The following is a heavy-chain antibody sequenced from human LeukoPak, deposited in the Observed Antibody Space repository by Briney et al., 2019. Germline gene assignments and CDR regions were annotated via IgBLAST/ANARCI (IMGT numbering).Heavy chain of an antibody. D-gene: IGHD5-18*01. CDR3: ARGPPIRGYRYGYDTDYYYYYYMDV. CDR1: GYTFTGYY. J-gene: IGHJ6*03. Sequence: ASVKVSCTASGYTFTGYYMHWVRQAPGQGLEWMGWINPNSGATNYAQKLQGRVTMTRDTSISTAYMELSSLRSEDTAVYYCARGPPIRGYRYGYDTDYYYYYYMDVWGKGTTVTISS. V-gene: IGHV1-2*02. CDR2: INPNSGAT.